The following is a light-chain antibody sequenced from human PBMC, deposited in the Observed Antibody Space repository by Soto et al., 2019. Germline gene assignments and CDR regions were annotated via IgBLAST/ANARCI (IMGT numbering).Light chain of an antibody. Sequence: EMVMTQSPATLSVSPGERATLSCRASQSVSSNLAWYQQKPGQAPWLLIYDASTRATGIPARFSGSGSGTEFTLTISSLQSEDFAVYYCQQYNNWPRPFGQGTKVEIK. V-gene: IGKV3-15*01. J-gene: IGKJ1*01. CDR1: QSVSSN. CDR3: QQYNNWPRP. CDR2: DAS.